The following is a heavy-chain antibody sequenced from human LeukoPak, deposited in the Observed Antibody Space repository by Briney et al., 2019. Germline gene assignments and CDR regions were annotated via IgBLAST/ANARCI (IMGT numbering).Heavy chain of an antibody. Sequence: SETLSLTCTVSGGSISSSSYYWGWIRQPPGKGLEWIGSIYYSGSTYYNPSLKSRVTISVDTSKNQFSLKLSSVTAADTAMYYCARQSDYGDYSYWGQGTLVTVSS. CDR2: IYYSGST. CDR1: GGSISSSSYY. J-gene: IGHJ4*02. CDR3: ARQSDYGDYSY. V-gene: IGHV4-39*01. D-gene: IGHD4-17*01.